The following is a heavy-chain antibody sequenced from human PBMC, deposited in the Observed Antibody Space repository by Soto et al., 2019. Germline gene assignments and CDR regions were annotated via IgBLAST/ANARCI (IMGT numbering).Heavy chain of an antibody. J-gene: IGHJ5*02. CDR1: GFTFSSYS. D-gene: IGHD3-10*01. V-gene: IGHV3-48*01. CDR2: ISSSSSTI. CDR3: ARGSRAGGSGIGKYNWFDP. Sequence: GGSRRLSCAASGFTFSSYSMNWVRQAPGKGLEWVSYISSSSSTIYYADSVKGRFTISRDNAKNSLYLQMNSLRAEDTAVYYCARGSRAGGSGIGKYNWFDPWGQGTLVTVSS.